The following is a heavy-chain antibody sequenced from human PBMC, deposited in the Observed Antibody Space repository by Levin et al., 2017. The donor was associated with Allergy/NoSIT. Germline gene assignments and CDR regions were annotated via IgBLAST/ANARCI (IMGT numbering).Heavy chain of an antibody. D-gene: IGHD3-22*01. CDR2: ISAGGNYI. V-gene: IGHV3-21*01. CDR1: GILFSSYD. J-gene: IGHJ6*02. CDR3: ASWAMYHYDRSAFDYFYYAMDV. Sequence: GASVKVSCAASGILFSSYDMNWVRQAPGKGLEWVSSISAGGNYIYYADSVKGRFTISRDNAKNSLFLQMNSLRAEDTAVYHCASWAMYHYDRSAFDYFYYAMDVWGQGTTVTVSS.